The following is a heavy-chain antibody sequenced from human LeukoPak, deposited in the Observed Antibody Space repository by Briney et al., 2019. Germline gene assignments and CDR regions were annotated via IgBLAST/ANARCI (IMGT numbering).Heavy chain of an antibody. Sequence: PGGSLRLSCAASGFTFSSYSMNWVRQAPGKGLEWVSTISGSGDYTYYADSVKGRFTISRDNAKNSLYLQMNSLRAEDTAVYYCARDRPLMPNWFDPWGQGTLVTVSS. CDR3: ARDRPLMPNWFDP. V-gene: IGHV3-21*01. J-gene: IGHJ5*02. D-gene: IGHD2-2*01. CDR1: GFTFSSYS. CDR2: ISGSGDYT.